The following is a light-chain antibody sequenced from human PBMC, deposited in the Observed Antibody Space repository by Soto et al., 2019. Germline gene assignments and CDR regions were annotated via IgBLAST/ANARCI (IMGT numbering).Light chain of an antibody. V-gene: IGKV3-11*01. CDR1: QSVSSY. Sequence: ILLTQVPRTPSFSPGERATLSFRASQSVSSYLAWYQQKPGQAPRLLIYDASNRATGIPARFSGSGSGTDFTLTISSLEPEDFAVYYCQQRSNWPITFGQGTRLEIK. CDR3: QQRSNWPIT. J-gene: IGKJ5*01. CDR2: DAS.